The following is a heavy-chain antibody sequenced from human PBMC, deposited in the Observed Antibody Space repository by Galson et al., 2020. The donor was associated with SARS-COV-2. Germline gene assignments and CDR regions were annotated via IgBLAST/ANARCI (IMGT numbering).Heavy chain of an antibody. D-gene: IGHD3-9*01. V-gene: IGHV3-21*01. J-gene: IGHJ5*01. Sequence: TGGSLRLSCAASGFTFSSYSMNWVRQAPGKGLEWVSSISSSSSYIYYADSVKGRFTISRDNAKNSLYLQMNSLRDDDTAVYYCAKYSQEDWLSPRTNWFDSWGQGTLVTVSS. CDR1: GFTFSSYS. CDR3: AKYSQEDWLSPRTNWFDS. CDR2: ISSSSSYI.